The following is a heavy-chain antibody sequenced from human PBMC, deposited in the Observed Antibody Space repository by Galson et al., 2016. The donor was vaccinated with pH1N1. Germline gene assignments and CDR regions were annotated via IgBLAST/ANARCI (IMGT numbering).Heavy chain of an antibody. Sequence: ETLSLTCSVSGGSTKSSDYYWGWVRQPPGKGLEWIASIYYSGITYYKASLKSRLLISVDTSKNQFSLRLTSVTAADTAVYYYLRHPRFSSRRAVDFDYWGQGIQVIVSS. CDR1: GGSTKSSDYY. CDR3: LRHPRFSSRRAVDFDY. CDR2: IYYSGIT. V-gene: IGHV4-39*01. J-gene: IGHJ4*02.